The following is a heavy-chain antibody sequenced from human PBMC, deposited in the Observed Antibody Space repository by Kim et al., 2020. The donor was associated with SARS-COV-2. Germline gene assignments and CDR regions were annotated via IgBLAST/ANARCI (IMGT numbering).Heavy chain of an antibody. CDR1: GGSISSGGYY. Sequence: SETLSLTCTVSGGSISSGGYYWSWIRQHPGKGLEWIGYFYDSGSTYYNPSLKSRVTISVDTSQNQFSLKLGSVTAADTAVYYCARVGVTMVRGVIDYWGQGTLVTVSS. CDR2: FYDSGST. CDR3: ARVGVTMVRGVIDY. D-gene: IGHD3-10*01. V-gene: IGHV4-31*03. J-gene: IGHJ4*02.